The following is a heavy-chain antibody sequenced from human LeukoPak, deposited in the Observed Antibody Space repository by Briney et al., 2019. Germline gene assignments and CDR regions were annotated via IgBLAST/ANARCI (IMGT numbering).Heavy chain of an antibody. CDR3: AKGTYCSGGSCYYFDY. V-gene: IGHV3-23*01. CDR1: GFTFSSYA. CDR2: ISGSGGST. Sequence: GGSLRLSCAASGFTFSSYAMSWVRQAPGKGLEWVSAISGSGGSTYYADSVKGRFTISRDDSKNTLYLQMNSLRAEDTAVYYCAKGTYCSGGSCYYFDYWGQGTLVTVSS. D-gene: IGHD2-15*01. J-gene: IGHJ4*02.